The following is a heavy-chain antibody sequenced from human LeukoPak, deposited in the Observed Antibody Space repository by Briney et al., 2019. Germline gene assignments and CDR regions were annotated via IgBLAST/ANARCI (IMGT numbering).Heavy chain of an antibody. J-gene: IGHJ4*02. CDR1: GFTFSSYA. CDR2: ISYDGSNK. Sequence: PGGSLRLSCAASGFTFSSYAKHWVRQAPGKGLEWVAVISYDGSNKYYADSVKGRFTISRDNSKNTLYLQMNSLRAEDTAVYYCASPSGSSGWYRYYLDYWGQGTLVTVSS. CDR3: ASPSGSSGWYRYYLDY. D-gene: IGHD6-19*01. V-gene: IGHV3-30*04.